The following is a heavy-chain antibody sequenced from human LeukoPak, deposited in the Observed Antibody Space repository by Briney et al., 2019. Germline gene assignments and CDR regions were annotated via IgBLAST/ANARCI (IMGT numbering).Heavy chain of an antibody. CDR1: GCTFSNCS. CDR2: ISTSSTTI. D-gene: IGHD6-19*01. CDR3: ARDEEAVGYYFDY. J-gene: IGHJ4*02. V-gene: IGHV3-48*02. Sequence: GGALRLSCAASGCTFSNCSMNWVRQAAGKGLDWVSYISTSSTTIYYADSVKGGFIISRQNAKHSLYLQMNSLREEDTAVYYCARDEEAVGYYFDYWGQGTLV.